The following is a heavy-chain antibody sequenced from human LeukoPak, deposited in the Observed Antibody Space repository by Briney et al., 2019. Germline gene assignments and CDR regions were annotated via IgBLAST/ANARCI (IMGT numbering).Heavy chain of an antibody. J-gene: IGHJ6*02. V-gene: IGHV1-46*01. CDR1: GYTFSTYN. Sequence: ASVKVSCKASGYTFSTYNVHWVRQAPGQGLEWMGIINPSDSTTNYAQKLQGRVTMTTDTSTSTAYMELRSLRSDDTAVYYCAREDLYYYGMDVWGQGTTVTVSS. CDR2: INPSDSTT. CDR3: AREDLYYYGMDV.